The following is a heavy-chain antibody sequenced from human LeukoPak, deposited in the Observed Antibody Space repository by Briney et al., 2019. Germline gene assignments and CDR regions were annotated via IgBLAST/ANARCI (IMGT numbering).Heavy chain of an antibody. CDR3: ALGTTVVTGYFDY. D-gene: IGHD4-23*01. CDR1: GYTFSNFW. V-gene: IGHV5-51*01. Sequence: GEPLKISCKGSGYTFSNFWIGWVRQLPGKGLEWMGIIHPGDSNTKYSPSFQGRVTISADKSIRTAYLQWSSLKASDTAMYYCALGTTVVTGYFDYWGQGTLVTVSS. J-gene: IGHJ4*02. CDR2: IHPGDSNT.